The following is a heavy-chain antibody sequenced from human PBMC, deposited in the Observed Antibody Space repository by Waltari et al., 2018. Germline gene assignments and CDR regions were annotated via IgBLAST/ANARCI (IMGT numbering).Heavy chain of an antibody. Sequence: EVQLVESGGGLVQPGGSLRLSCAASGFTFSSYSMNWVRQAPGKGLEWVSYISSSSSTKYYANSVKGRFTISRDNAKNSLFLQMNSLRAEDTAVYYCTRDLYGSGGDYFDPWGQGTLVTVSS. V-gene: IGHV3-48*04. CDR2: ISSSSSTK. CDR1: GFTFSSYS. CDR3: TRDLYGSGGDYFDP. D-gene: IGHD6-19*01. J-gene: IGHJ4*02.